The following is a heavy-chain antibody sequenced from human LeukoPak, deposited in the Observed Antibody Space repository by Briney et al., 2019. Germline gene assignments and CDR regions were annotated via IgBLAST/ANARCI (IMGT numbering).Heavy chain of an antibody. CDR3: ARGPLYYDFWRKDKYYFDY. CDR2: IIPILGIA. V-gene: IGHV1-69*04. Sequence: ASVKVSCKASGGTFSSYAISWVRQAPGQGLEWMGRIIPILGIANYAQKFQGRVTITADKSTSTAYMELSSLRSEDTAVYYCARGPLYYDFWRKDKYYFDYWGQGTLVTVSS. D-gene: IGHD3-3*01. CDR1: GGTFSSYA. J-gene: IGHJ4*02.